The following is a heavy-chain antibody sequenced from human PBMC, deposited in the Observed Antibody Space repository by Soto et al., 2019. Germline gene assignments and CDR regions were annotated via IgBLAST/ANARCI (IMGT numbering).Heavy chain of an antibody. CDR2: ISYDGNVK. CDR1: GFSFSNHG. V-gene: IGHV3-30*18. Sequence: HPGGSLRLSCAASGFSFSNHGMQWVRQAPGKGLEWVAVISYDGNVKYYTDSVKGRFTISRDNSKNTLYLQMNSLRAGDAAIYYCAKDERTYFYYYGMDVWGQGTTVTVSS. J-gene: IGHJ6*02. CDR3: AKDERTYFYYYGMDV.